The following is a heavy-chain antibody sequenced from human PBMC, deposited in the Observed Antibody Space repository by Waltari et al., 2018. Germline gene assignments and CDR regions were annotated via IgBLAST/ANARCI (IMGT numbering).Heavy chain of an antibody. CDR2: MRAIGTTL. J-gene: IGHJ5*02. Sequence: EVQLVESGGGLAQPGGSLRLSCEVSGFTLSNSDMNWIRQAPGQGPEWSHYMRAIGTTLYYADFVEGRFSMSRENSINSLYLQMTDLRAEDSGTYYCARDLGTGSMSSWYSWFEPWGQGAQVTVSP. D-gene: IGHD6-13*01. V-gene: IGHV3-48*03. CDR3: ARDLGTGSMSSWYSWFEP. CDR1: GFTLSNSD.